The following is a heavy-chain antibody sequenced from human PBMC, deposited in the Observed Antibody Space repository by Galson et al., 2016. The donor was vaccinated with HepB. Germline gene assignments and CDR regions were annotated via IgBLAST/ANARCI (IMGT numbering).Heavy chain of an antibody. CDR1: GFTFSDFY. Sequence: SLRLSCAVSGFTFSDFYMSWVRQAPGKGLEWVSYISTSGSTVYYADSVKGRFIISRDNAKNSLFLQMNSLRAEDTAVYFCASGFVGPTQPSSYFDYWGQGTLVTVSS. D-gene: IGHD1-26*01. CDR3: ASGFVGPTQPSSYFDY. V-gene: IGHV3-11*01. CDR2: ISTSGSTV. J-gene: IGHJ4*02.